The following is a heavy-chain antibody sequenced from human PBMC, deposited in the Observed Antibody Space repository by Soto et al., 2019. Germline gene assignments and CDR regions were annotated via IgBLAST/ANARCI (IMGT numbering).Heavy chain of an antibody. V-gene: IGHV3-33*01. CDR1: GFTFSSYG. J-gene: IGHJ6*02. CDR2: IWYDGSNK. D-gene: IGHD2-2*01. Sequence: GGSLRLSCAASGFTFSSYGMHWVRQAPGKGLEWVAVIWYDGSNKYYADSVKGRFTISRDNSKNTLYLQMNSLRAEDTAVYYCARDIVVVPAARGDYYYYGMDVWGQGTTVTVSS. CDR3: ARDIVVVPAARGDYYYYGMDV.